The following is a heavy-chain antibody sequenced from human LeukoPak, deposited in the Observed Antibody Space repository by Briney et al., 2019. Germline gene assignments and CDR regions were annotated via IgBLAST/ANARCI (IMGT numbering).Heavy chain of an antibody. J-gene: IGHJ4*02. D-gene: IGHD5-12*01. CDR3: ARGRSTGYPYYFEY. V-gene: IGHV1-8*03. CDR1: GYTFTSYD. CDR2: MNPNSGST. Sequence: GASVKVSCKASGYTFTSYDINWVRQPTGQGHELMGWMNPNSGSTGYAQKFQGRVTITRNTSISTAYMELSGLRSEDTAVYYCARGRSTGYPYYFEYWGQGTLVTVSS.